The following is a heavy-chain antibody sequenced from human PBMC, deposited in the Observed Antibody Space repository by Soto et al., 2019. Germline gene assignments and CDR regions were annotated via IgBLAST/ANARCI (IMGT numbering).Heavy chain of an antibody. V-gene: IGHV5-51*01. CDR2: IYPGDSHA. D-gene: IGHD1-26*01. J-gene: IGHJ3*01. CDR1: GYSFTNYW. CDR3: ARPYSGGPNDPFDV. Sequence: PGESLKISCKGSGYSFTNYWIGLVRQMPGKGLEWMGIIYPGDSHAIYSPSFQGQVTMSADKSISTAYLQWSSLKASDTAMYYCARPYSGGPNDPFDVWGQGTMVTVSS.